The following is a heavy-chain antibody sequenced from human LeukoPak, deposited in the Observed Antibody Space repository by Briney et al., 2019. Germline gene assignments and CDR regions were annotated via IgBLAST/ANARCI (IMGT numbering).Heavy chain of an antibody. J-gene: IGHJ4*02. CDR2: IIPIFGTA. D-gene: IGHD2-2*01. V-gene: IGHV1-69*06. Sequence: SVRVSCKASGGTFSSYAISWVRQAPGQGLEWRGGIIPIFGTANYAQKFQGRVTITADKSTSTAYMELSSLRSEDTAVYYCARAPGDCSSTSCDYWGQGTLVTVSS. CDR1: GGTFSSYA. CDR3: ARAPGDCSSTSCDY.